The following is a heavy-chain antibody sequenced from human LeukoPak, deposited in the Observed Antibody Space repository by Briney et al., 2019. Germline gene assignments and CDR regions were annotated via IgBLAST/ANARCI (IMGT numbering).Heavy chain of an antibody. D-gene: IGHD3-22*01. CDR3: AKDSGDYYYDSSGLTS. CDR2: ISGSGGST. Sequence: GGSLRLSCAASGFTFSSYAMSWVRQAPGKGLEWVSAISGSGGSTYYADSVKGRFTISRDNSKNTLYLQMNSLRAEDTAVYYCAKDSGDYYYDSSGLTSWSQGTLVTVSS. J-gene: IGHJ5*02. V-gene: IGHV3-23*01. CDR1: GFTFSSYA.